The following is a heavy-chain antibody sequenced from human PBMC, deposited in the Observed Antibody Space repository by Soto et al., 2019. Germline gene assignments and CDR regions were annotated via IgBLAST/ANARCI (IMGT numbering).Heavy chain of an antibody. D-gene: IGHD2-21*02. V-gene: IGHV4-59*01. CDR3: ARDLWGYCGADCYPLDV. CDR2: MYNTGCT. Sequence: SETLSLTCTVSGGSISSYYWSWIRQPPGKGLEWIGYMYNTGCTIYNPSLKRRVTISVDTSKNQFSLKLNSVTAADTAVYYCARDLWGYCGADCYPLDVWGQGTMVTVS. J-gene: IGHJ6*02. CDR1: GGSISSYY.